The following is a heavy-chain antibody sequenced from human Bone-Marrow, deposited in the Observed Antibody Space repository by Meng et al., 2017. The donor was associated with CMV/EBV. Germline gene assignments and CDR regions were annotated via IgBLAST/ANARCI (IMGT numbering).Heavy chain of an antibody. CDR3: AREGRFLEWSQNYDY. J-gene: IGHJ4*02. CDR1: GYTFTSYD. Sequence: ASVKVSCQASGYTFTSYDINWVRQATGQGLEWMGWMNPNSGNTGYAQKFQGRVTITRNTSISTAYMELSSLRSEDTAVYYCAREGRFLEWSQNYDYWGQGTLVTVSS. D-gene: IGHD3-3*01. V-gene: IGHV1-8*03. CDR2: MNPNSGNT.